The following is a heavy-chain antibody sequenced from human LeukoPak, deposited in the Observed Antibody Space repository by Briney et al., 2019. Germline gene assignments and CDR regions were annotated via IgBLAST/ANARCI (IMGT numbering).Heavy chain of an antibody. CDR2: ISSSSSYI. V-gene: IGHV3-21*01. CDR1: GFTFSSYS. CDR3: ASQGGISHYGSDAFDI. J-gene: IGHJ3*02. D-gene: IGHD4-17*01. Sequence: GGSLRLSCAASGFTFSSYSMNWVRQAPGKGLEWVSSISSSSSYIYYADSVKGRFTISRDNAKNSLYLQMNSLRAEDTAVYYCASQGGISHYGSDAFDIWGQGTVVTVSS.